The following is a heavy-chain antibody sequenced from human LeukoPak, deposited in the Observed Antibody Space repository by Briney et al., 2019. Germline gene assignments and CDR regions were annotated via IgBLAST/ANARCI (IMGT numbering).Heavy chain of an antibody. Sequence: GGSLRLSCAASGFTFSTYSMNWVRQAPGKGLEWVSSISSGGNYIYYADSMKGRFTIPRDNAKNSLYLQMNSLRAEETAVYYCARAGILVAGTDWYFDLWGRGTLVTVSS. CDR2: ISSGGNYI. D-gene: IGHD6-19*01. CDR3: ARAGILVAGTDWYFDL. J-gene: IGHJ2*01. CDR1: GFTFSTYS. V-gene: IGHV3-21*01.